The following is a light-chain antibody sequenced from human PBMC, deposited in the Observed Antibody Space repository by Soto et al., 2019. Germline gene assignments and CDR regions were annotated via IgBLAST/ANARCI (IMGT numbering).Light chain of an antibody. V-gene: IGKV3-15*01. Sequence: EVVMTQSPPTLSVSPGERATLSCRASQSVSSDLAWYQQKPGQAPRLLIYGASTRATDVPARFNGGVSGTEFTLTISSLQSEDVAIYYCQQYNDWPPINFGPGTKVDIK. CDR1: QSVSSD. CDR3: QQYNDWPPIN. CDR2: GAS. J-gene: IGKJ3*01.